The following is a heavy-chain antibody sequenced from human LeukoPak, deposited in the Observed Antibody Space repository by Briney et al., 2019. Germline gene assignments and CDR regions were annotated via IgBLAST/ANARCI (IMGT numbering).Heavy chain of an antibody. Sequence: SETLSLTCTVSGGSISSHYWSWIRQTPGKGLEWIGNIYYSGSTNYNPPLKSRVSISVDTSKNQFSLKLSSVTAADTAVYYCARVPLITMVRGGGWFDPWGQGTLVTVSS. J-gene: IGHJ5*02. D-gene: IGHD3-10*01. CDR3: ARVPLITMVRGGGWFDP. CDR2: IYYSGST. CDR1: GGSISSHY. V-gene: IGHV4-59*11.